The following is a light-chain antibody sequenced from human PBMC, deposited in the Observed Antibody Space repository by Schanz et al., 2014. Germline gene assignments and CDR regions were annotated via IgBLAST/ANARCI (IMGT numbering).Light chain of an antibody. J-gene: IGLJ3*02. Sequence: QSALTQPPSASGSPGQSVTISCTGTSSDIGNYNYVSWYQQHPGKAPKVMIYEVTKRPSGVSNRFSGSKSGNTASLTVSGLQADDEVDYFCCSSSTPATYWVFGGGTKLTVL. CDR2: EVT. CDR3: CSSSTPATYWV. CDR1: SSDIGNYNY. V-gene: IGLV2-8*01.